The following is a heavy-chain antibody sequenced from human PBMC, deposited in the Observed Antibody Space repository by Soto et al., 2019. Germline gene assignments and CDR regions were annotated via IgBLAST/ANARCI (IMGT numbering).Heavy chain of an antibody. CDR2: MNPNSGNT. Sequence: ASVKLYCKASGYTFTSYDINWVRQATGQGIEWMGRMNPNSGNTGYAQKFQGRVTMTRNTSISTAYMELSSLRSEDTAVYYCARVQLDYGDYGEYDAFDIWGQGTMVTVSS. CDR1: GYTFTSYD. CDR3: ARVQLDYGDYGEYDAFDI. V-gene: IGHV1-8*01. D-gene: IGHD4-17*01. J-gene: IGHJ3*02.